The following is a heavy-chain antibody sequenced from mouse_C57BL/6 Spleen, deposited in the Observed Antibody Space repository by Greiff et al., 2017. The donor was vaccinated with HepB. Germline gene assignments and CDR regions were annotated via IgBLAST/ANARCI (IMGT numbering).Heavy chain of an antibody. D-gene: IGHD2-4*01. J-gene: IGHJ2*01. Sequence: VQLQQSGAELVKPGASVKISCKASGYAFSSYWMNWVKQRPGKGLEWIGQIYPGDGDTNYNGKFKGKATLTADKSSSTAYMQLSSLTSEDSAVYFCARRDYDYGFDYWGQGTTLTVSS. CDR2: IYPGDGDT. CDR3: ARRDYDYGFDY. CDR1: GYAFSSYW. V-gene: IGHV1-80*01.